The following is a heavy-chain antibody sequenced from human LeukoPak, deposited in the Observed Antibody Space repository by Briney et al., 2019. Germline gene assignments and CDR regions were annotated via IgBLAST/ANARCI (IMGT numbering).Heavy chain of an antibody. V-gene: IGHV4-39*07. CDR3: ARDEYGSGRMDV. CDR1: GGSISSSSYY. Sequence: KSSETLSLTCTVSGGSISSSSYYWGWIRQPPGKGLEWIGSIYYSGSTYYNPSLKSRVTISVDTSKNQFSLKLSSVTAADTAVYYCARDEYGSGRMDVWGQGTTVTVSS. J-gene: IGHJ6*02. CDR2: IYYSGST. D-gene: IGHD3-10*01.